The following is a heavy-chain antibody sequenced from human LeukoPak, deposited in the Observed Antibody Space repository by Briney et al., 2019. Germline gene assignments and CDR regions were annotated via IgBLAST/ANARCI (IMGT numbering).Heavy chain of an antibody. J-gene: IGHJ3*02. D-gene: IGHD5-18*01. CDR3: ARDGDEYSYGYGDAFDI. CDR2: ISSSSSTI. CDR1: GFTFSSYS. V-gene: IGHV3-48*01. Sequence: GGSLRLSCAASGFTFSSYSMNWVRQAPGKGLEWVSYISSSSSTIYYAQSVRGRFTISRDNAKNSLYLQMNSLRVEDTAVYYCARDGDEYSYGYGDAFDIWGQGTMVTVSS.